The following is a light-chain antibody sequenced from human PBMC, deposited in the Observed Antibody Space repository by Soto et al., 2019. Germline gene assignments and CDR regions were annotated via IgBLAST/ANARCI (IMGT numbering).Light chain of an antibody. CDR3: QKFNTYPFT. CDR2: DAS. V-gene: IGKV1-13*02. Sequence: AIQLTQSPFSLSATIGDRVTITCRASQGISSNLAWYQQKPGKAPKSLIYDASSLESGVPSRFSGSGSGTEFTLTISSLQPEDFATYYCQKFNTYPFTFGPGTKVDVK. J-gene: IGKJ3*01. CDR1: QGISSN.